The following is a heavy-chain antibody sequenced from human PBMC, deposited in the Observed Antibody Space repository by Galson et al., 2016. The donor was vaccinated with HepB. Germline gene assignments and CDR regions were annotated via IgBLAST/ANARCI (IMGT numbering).Heavy chain of an antibody. D-gene: IGHD6-13*01. V-gene: IGHV3-30*04. Sequence: GMHWVRQAPGKGLEWVATISYDGSKKYYGDSVKGRFTISRDNSKNTVYLQMNSLRAADRAIYYCASRGDIGAAGTLDYWGQGTLVTVSS. CDR1: G. CDR2: ISYDGSKK. CDR3: ASRGDIGAAGTLDY. J-gene: IGHJ4*02.